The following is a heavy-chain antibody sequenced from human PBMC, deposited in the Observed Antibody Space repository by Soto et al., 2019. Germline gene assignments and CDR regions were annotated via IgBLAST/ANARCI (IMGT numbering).Heavy chain of an antibody. V-gene: IGHV3-30*18. CDR3: AKSEAYVWAAPFDY. CDR2: ISYDGSNK. D-gene: IGHD3-16*01. J-gene: IGHJ4*02. Sequence: SLRLSCAASGFTFSSYGMHWVRQAPGKGLEWVAVISYDGSNKYYADSVKGRFTISRDNSKNTLYLQMNSLRAEDTAVYYCAKSEAYVWAAPFDYWGQGTLVTVSS. CDR1: GFTFSSYG.